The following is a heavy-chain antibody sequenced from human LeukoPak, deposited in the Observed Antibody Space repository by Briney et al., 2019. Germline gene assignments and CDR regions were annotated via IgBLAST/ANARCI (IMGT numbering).Heavy chain of an antibody. D-gene: IGHD3-10*01. CDR2: ISGSGGST. CDR3: AVSRGLKGYYFDY. J-gene: IGHJ4*02. V-gene: IGHV3-23*01. CDR1: GFTFSSYA. Sequence: RSGGSLRLSCAASGFTFSSYAMSWVRQAPGKGLEWVSAISGSGGSTYYADSVKGRFTISRDNSKNTLYLQMNSLRAEDTAVYYCAVSRGLKGYYFDYWGQGTLVTVSS.